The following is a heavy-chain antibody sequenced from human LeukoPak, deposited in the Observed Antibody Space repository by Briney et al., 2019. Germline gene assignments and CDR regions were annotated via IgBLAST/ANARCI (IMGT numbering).Heavy chain of an antibody. CDR3: AKAGYSYGTYYFDY. D-gene: IGHD5-18*01. Sequence: AGGSLRLSCAASGFTFSSYAMSWVRQAPGKGLEWVSAISGSGGSTYYADSVRGRFTISRDNSKNTLYLQMNSLRAEDTAVYYCAKAGYSYGTYYFDYWGQGTLVTVSS. J-gene: IGHJ4*02. CDR1: GFTFSSYA. CDR2: ISGSGGST. V-gene: IGHV3-23*01.